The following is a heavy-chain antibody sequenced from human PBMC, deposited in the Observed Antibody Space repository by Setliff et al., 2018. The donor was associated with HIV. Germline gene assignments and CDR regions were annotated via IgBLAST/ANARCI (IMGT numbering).Heavy chain of an antibody. J-gene: IGHJ4*02. V-gene: IGHV1-46*01. CDR3: VKEYHTEVTDTRVANYFDY. D-gene: IGHD4-4*01. CDR2: INPSDGTT. CDR1: GYTFTSCF. Sequence: ASVKVSCKASGYTFTSCFMHWVRQAPGQGLEYMGIINPSDGTTDYTQKFQDRVTMTSDTSTSTVYMELRSLRSEDTAIYYCVKEYHTEVTDTRVANYFDYWGQGTLVTISS.